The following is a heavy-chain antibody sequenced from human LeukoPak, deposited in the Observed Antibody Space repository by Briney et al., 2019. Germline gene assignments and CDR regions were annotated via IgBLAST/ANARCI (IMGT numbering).Heavy chain of an antibody. V-gene: IGHV3-23*01. D-gene: IGHD5-18*01. CDR3: AKTVDTAMVLPAGGLYYFDY. J-gene: IGHJ4*02. CDR1: GFTFSSYA. Sequence: QPGGSLRLSCVASGFTFSSYAMSWVRQAPGKGLEWVSAITGGGGSTYYADSVKGRFTISRDNSKNTLYLQMNSLRAEDTAVYYCAKTVDTAMVLPAGGLYYFDYWGQGTLVTVSS. CDR2: ITGGGGST.